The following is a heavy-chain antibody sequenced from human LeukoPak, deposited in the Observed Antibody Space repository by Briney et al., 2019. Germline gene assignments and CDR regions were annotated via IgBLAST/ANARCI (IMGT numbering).Heavy chain of an antibody. V-gene: IGHV3-74*01. D-gene: IGHD3-10*01. J-gene: IGHJ4*02. CDR2: INADGSTT. Sequence: GGSLRLSCAASGSGFTFNNYWMHWVRQAPGKGLVWVSRINADGSTTSYADSVKGRFTISRDNSKSTLYIQMNSLRAEDTAVYYCARAKPKNMVRGLIMRRESRYYFDYWGQGTLVTVSS. CDR3: ARAKPKNMVRGLIMRRESRYYFDY. CDR1: GSGFTFNNYW.